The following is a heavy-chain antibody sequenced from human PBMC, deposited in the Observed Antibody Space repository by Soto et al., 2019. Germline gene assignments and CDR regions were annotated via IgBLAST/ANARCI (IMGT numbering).Heavy chain of an antibody. CDR1: GGTFSIYA. CDR3: ARLAGSSGWGYFQH. Sequence: QVQLVQSGAEVKKPGSSVKVSCKASGGTFSIYAISWVRQAPGQGLEWMGGIIPIFGTANYAQKFQGRVTITADESTSTAYMELSSLRSEDTAVYYCARLAGSSGWGYFQHWGQGTLVTVSS. J-gene: IGHJ1*01. V-gene: IGHV1-69*01. D-gene: IGHD6-19*01. CDR2: IIPIFGTA.